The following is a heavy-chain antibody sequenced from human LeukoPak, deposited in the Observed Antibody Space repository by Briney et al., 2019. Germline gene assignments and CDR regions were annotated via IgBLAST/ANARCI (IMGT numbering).Heavy chain of an antibody. CDR2: IVVGSGNT. CDR3: AGGFRYFYWLFSAAFDI. D-gene: IGHD3-9*01. CDR1: GFTFTSSA. J-gene: IGHJ3*02. V-gene: IGHV1-58*02. Sequence: TSVKVSCKSSGFTFTSSAMQWVRQARGQRLEWIGCIVVGSGNTNYAQKLQERVAITRDMSTSTAYMELSNLRSQDTAVYYCAGGFRYFYWLFSAAFDIWGQGTMVTVSS.